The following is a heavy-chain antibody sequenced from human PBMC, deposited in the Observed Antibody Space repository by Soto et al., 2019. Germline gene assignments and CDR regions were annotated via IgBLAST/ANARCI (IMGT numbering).Heavy chain of an antibody. CDR2: IYYSGST. CDR3: ARDVPSDY. V-gene: IGHV4-59*01. CDR1: GGSISSYY. D-gene: IGHD2-2*01. J-gene: IGHJ4*02. Sequence: SQTLSLTCTVSGGSISSYYWSWIRQPPGKGLEWIGYIYYSGSTNYNPSLKSRVTISVDTSKNQFSLKLSSVTAADTAVYYCARDVPSDYWGQGTLVTVSS.